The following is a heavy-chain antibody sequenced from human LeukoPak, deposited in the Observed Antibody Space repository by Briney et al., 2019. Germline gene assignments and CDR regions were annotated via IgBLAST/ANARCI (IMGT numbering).Heavy chain of an antibody. CDR1: GFTFRAYA. J-gene: IGHJ4*02. CDR3: AKRTMSAFDS. Sequence: GGSLRLSCTASGFTFRAYAMNWVRQAPGKGLEWLSGISGSGNGTYYADSVKGRFIISRDNSKNMVYLQMNSLTVEDTATYYCAKRTMSAFDSWGQGTLLIVSS. V-gene: IGHV3-23*01. CDR2: ISGSGNGT.